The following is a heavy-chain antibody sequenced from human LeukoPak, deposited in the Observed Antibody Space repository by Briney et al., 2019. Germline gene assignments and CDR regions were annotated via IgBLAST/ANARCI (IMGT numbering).Heavy chain of an antibody. J-gene: IGHJ4*02. CDR1: GFTLSNHW. V-gene: IGHV3-74*01. Sequence: GGSLRLSCAASGFTLSNHWMHWVRQAPGKGLVWVSRISGDESWTSYADSVKGRFIISRDNAKDTLYLQMNSLRTEDTAVYYCASGLELDYWGQGTLVTVSS. CDR3: ASGLELDY. CDR2: ISGDESWT.